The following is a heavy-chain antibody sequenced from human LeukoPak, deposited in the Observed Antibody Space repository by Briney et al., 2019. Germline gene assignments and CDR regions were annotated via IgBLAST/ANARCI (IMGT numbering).Heavy chain of an antibody. CDR1: GGTFSSYT. CDR3: AGAQAVAGPIDYYYMDV. V-gene: IGHV1-69*02. Sequence: SVKVSCKASGGTFSSYTISWVRQAPGQGLEWMGRIIPILGITNYAQKFQGRVTINADKSTSTAYMELSSLRSEDTAVYYCAGAQAVAGPIDYYYMDVWGKGTTVTVSS. CDR2: IIPILGIT. J-gene: IGHJ6*03. D-gene: IGHD6-19*01.